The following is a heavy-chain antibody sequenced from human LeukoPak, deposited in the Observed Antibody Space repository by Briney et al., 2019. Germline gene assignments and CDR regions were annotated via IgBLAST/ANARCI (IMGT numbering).Heavy chain of an antibody. Sequence: ASVKVSCKASGYTFTSYGISWVRQAPGQGLEWMGWISAHNGNTNYAQKLQGRVTMTTDTSTSTAYMELRSLRSDDTAVYYCARDPLGYDILTGYYNYYGMDVWGQGTTVTVSS. D-gene: IGHD3-9*01. V-gene: IGHV1-18*01. CDR2: ISAHNGNT. CDR1: GYTFTSYG. CDR3: ARDPLGYDILTGYYNYYGMDV. J-gene: IGHJ6*02.